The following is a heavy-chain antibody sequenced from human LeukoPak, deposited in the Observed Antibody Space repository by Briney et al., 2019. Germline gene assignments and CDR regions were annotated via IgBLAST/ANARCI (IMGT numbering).Heavy chain of an antibody. CDR2: IYYSGST. J-gene: IGHJ4*02. Sequence: SETLSLTCTVSGGSISSYYWSWIRQPPGKGLEWIGYIYYSGSTNYNPSLKSRVTISVDTSKNQFSLKLRSVTAADTAVYYCAGSHSSGWYVGGFDYWGQGTLVTVSS. CDR3: AGSHSSGWYVGGFDY. D-gene: IGHD6-19*01. V-gene: IGHV4-59*01. CDR1: GGSISSYY.